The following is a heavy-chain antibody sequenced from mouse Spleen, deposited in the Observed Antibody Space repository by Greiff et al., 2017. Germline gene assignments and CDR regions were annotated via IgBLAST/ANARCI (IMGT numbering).Heavy chain of an antibody. Sequence: QVQLKQPGAELVKPGASVKLSCKASGYTFTSYWMHWVKQSPGQGLEWIGMIHPNSGSTNYNEKFKSKATLTVDKSSSTAYMQLSSLTSEDSAVYFCAREGGDWDYFDFWGQSTTLTVSS. J-gene: IGHJ2*01. D-gene: IGHD2-13*01. CDR1: GYTFTSYW. CDR2: IHPNSGST. V-gene: IGHV1-64*01. CDR3: AREGGDWDYFDF.